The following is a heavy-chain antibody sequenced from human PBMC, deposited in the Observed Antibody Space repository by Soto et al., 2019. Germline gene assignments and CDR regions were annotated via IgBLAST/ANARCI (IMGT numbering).Heavy chain of an antibody. CDR1: GGTFTSYS. V-gene: IGHV1-69*01. CDR3: ARARIVAVSGRTGGYYYYAMDL. D-gene: IGHD2-2*01. Sequence: QVQLEQSGAEVKRPGSSVKVSCRASGGTFTSYSINWVRRAPGQGPEWMGAVIPRFGTTTYAQRFEGRVTVPADASTGTVFMEMSGLRSEDTAVYFCARARIVAVSGRTGGYYYYAMDLWGQGTAVIVSS. J-gene: IGHJ6*02. CDR2: VIPRFGTT.